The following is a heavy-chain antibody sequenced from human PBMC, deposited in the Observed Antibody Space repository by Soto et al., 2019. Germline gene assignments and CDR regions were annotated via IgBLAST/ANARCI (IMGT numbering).Heavy chain of an antibody. J-gene: IGHJ6*02. D-gene: IGHD6-19*01. Sequence: QVQLQESGPGLVKPSETLSLTCTVSGGSISNYYWKWIRQPPGKGLEWIGYIFHIGSTNYNPSLKCRVTISVDKSKNQFSLKLSSVTAADTAVYYCARGVAGTSYGMDVWGQGTTVTVSS. CDR2: IFHIGST. CDR1: GGSISNYY. V-gene: IGHV4-59*01. CDR3: ARGVAGTSYGMDV.